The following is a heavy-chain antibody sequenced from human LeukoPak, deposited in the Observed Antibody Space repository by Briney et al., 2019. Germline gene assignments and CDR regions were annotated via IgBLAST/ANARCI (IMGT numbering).Heavy chain of an antibody. CDR3: AKTPPRCSGGSCYTRGYFQH. J-gene: IGHJ1*01. D-gene: IGHD2-15*01. CDR1: GFTFSSYG. Sequence: PGGSLRLSCAASGFTFSSYGMSWVRQAPGKGLEWVSAISGSGGSTYYADSVKGRFTISRDNSKNTLYLQMNSLRAEDTAVYYCAKTPPRCSGGSCYTRGYFQHWGQGTLVTVSS. V-gene: IGHV3-23*01. CDR2: ISGSGGST.